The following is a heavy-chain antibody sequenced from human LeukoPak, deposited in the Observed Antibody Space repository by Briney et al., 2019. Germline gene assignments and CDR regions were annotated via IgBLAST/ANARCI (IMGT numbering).Heavy chain of an antibody. V-gene: IGHV1-3*01. CDR2: INAGNGNT. CDR1: VYTFTSYA. Sequence: GASVKVSCKASVYTFTSYAMHWVRQAPGQRLEWMGWINAGNGNTKYSQKFQGRVTITRDTSASTAYMELSSLSSEATAVYYCARWDFYDSSGFLLDYWGQGTLVTVSS. D-gene: IGHD3-22*01. J-gene: IGHJ4*02. CDR3: ARWDFYDSSGFLLDY.